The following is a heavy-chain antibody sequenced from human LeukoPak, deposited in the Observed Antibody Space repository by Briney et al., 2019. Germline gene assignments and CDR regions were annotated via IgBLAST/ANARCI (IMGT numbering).Heavy chain of an antibody. CDR1: GGSISSYS. D-gene: IGHD3-9*01. CDR3: ARDHPVADWAADI. V-gene: IGHV4-59*01. J-gene: IGHJ3*02. CDR2: IDYSGGR. Sequence: SETLSLTCSVSGGSISSYSWTWIRQPPGKGLEWIGFIDYSGGRNYNPSLKSRVTISADPSKNQFSLNLTSVTAADTAVYFCARDHPVADWAADIWGRWTMVTVSS.